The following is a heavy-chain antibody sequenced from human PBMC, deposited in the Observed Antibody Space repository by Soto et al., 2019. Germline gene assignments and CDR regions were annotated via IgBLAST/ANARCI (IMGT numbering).Heavy chain of an antibody. CDR1: GFTFISYA. Sequence: PGGSLRLSCAASGFTFISYAMSWVRQAPGKGLEWVSAISGSGGSTYYADSVKGRFTISRDNSKNTLYLQMNSLRAEDTAVYYCAKGSIVVVVAAISFDYWGQGTLVTVSS. CDR2: ISGSGGST. D-gene: IGHD2-15*01. J-gene: IGHJ4*02. CDR3: AKGSIVVVVAAISFDY. V-gene: IGHV3-23*01.